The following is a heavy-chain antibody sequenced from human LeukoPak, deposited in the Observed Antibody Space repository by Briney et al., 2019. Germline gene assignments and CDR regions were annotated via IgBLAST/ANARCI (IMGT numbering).Heavy chain of an antibody. V-gene: IGHV3-33*01. D-gene: IGHD1-26*01. CDR1: GFTFSSYG. J-gene: IGHJ4*02. CDR2: IWYDGSYK. CDR3: ARDVGGRLGIDY. Sequence: PGGSLRLSCAASGFTFSSYGMHWVRQAPGKGLEWVAVIWYDGSYKYYADSVRGRCTISRDNSKNTLYLQMNSLRAEDTALYYCARDVGGRLGIDYWGQGTLVTVSS.